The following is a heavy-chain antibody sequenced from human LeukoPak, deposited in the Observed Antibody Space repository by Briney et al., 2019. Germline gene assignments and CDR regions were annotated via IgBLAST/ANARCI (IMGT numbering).Heavy chain of an antibody. V-gene: IGHV1-2*02. Sequence: ASVKVSCKASGYTFTGYYMHWVRQAPGQGLEWRGWINPNSGGTNYAQKFQGRVTMTRDTSISTAYMELSRLRSDDTAVYYCARDGSPRIAAAGYDYWGQGTLVTVSS. D-gene: IGHD6-13*01. CDR3: ARDGSPRIAAAGYDY. CDR1: GYTFTGYY. J-gene: IGHJ4*02. CDR2: INPNSGGT.